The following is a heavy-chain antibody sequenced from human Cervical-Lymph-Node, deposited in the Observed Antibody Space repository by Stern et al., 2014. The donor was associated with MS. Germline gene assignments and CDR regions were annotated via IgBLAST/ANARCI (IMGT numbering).Heavy chain of an antibody. V-gene: IGHV4-30-4*01. J-gene: IGHJ4*02. CDR1: GDFITSGDYY. CDR3: ARVIRTRTTAFDY. D-gene: IGHD1-14*01. CDR2: IYYSRRT. Sequence: QLQLQESGPGLVKPSQTLSLTCTVSGDFITSGDYYWSWIRQPPGKGLQFLGYIYYSRRTYYIPSLKSRLTMSIDMSKSQFSLQLSSVTAADTAMYYCARVIRTRTTAFDYWGPGTLVAVSS.